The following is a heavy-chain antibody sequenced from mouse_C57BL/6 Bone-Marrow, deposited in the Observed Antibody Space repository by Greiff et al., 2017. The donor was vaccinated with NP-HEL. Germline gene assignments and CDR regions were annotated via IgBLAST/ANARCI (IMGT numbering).Heavy chain of an antibody. CDR1: GYTFTSYW. CDR2: IYPSDSET. D-gene: IGHD1-1*01. Sequence: QVQLQQSGAELVRPGSSVKLSCKASGYTFTSYWMDWVKQRPGQGLEWIGNIYPSDSETHYNQKFKDKATLTVDKSSSTAYMQLSSLTSEDSAVYYCARSSYYYGSSPHCYAMDYWGQGTSVTVSA. J-gene: IGHJ4*01. CDR3: ARSSYYYGSSPHCYAMDY. V-gene: IGHV1-61*01.